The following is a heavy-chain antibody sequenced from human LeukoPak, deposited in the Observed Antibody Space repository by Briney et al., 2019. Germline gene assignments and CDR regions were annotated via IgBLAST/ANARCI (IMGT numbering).Heavy chain of an antibody. Sequence: GGSLRLSCAASGFTFSRYSMNWVRQAPGKGLEWVSSISSSSSYIYYADSVKGRFTISRDNAKNSLYLQMDSLRAEDTAVYYCASGLWSGFGYYFDYWGQGTLVTVSS. J-gene: IGHJ4*02. CDR2: ISSSSSYI. V-gene: IGHV3-21*01. CDR3: ASGLWSGFGYYFDY. D-gene: IGHD3-3*01. CDR1: GFTFSRYS.